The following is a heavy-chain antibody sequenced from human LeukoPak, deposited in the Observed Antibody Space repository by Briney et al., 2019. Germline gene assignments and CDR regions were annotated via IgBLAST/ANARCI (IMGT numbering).Heavy chain of an antibody. CDR3: ARDPGIAAAVFRLTYYYYYMDV. D-gene: IGHD6-13*01. Sequence: RAGGSLRLSCAASGFTFSSYEMNWVRQAPGKGLEWVSYISSSGSTIYYADSVKGRFTISRDNAKNSLYLQMNSLRAEDTAVYYCARDPGIAAAVFRLTYYYYYMDVWGKGTTVTISS. V-gene: IGHV3-48*03. J-gene: IGHJ6*03. CDR2: ISSSGSTI. CDR1: GFTFSSYE.